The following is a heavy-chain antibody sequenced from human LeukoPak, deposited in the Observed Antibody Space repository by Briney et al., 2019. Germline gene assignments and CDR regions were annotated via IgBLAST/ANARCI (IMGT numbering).Heavy chain of an antibody. D-gene: IGHD3-3*01. CDR3: PRRLSGTLDY. CDR2: SYYIGST. Sequence: PSGTLSLTCAVSGGSISSYYWSWVRQPPGKGLECIGYSYYIGSTNYDPSLKTRVTISVDTSMYQYSLKLSSVHAAVTPVYYCPRRLSGTLDYWGQGTLVTVSS. V-gene: IGHV4-59*08. CDR1: GGSISSYY. J-gene: IGHJ4*02.